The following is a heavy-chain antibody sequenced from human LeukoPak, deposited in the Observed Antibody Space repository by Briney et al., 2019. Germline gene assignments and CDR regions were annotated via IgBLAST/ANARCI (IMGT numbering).Heavy chain of an antibody. Sequence: SETLSLTCTVSGGSISSYYWSWIRQRPGKGLEWIGYIYYSGSTNYNPSLKSRVTISVGTSKNQFSLKLSSVTAADTAVYYCARYGEQLEAFDIWGQGTMVTVSS. CDR2: IYYSGST. D-gene: IGHD6-13*01. J-gene: IGHJ3*02. CDR3: ARYGEQLEAFDI. V-gene: IGHV4-59*01. CDR1: GGSISSYY.